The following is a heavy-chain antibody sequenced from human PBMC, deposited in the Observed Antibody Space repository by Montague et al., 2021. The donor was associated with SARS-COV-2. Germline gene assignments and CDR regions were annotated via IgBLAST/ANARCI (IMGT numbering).Heavy chain of an antibody. J-gene: IGHJ6*02. V-gene: IGHV3-53*04. CDR1: GFTVSSNY. CDR2: IYSGGST. CDR3: ARDRGERGLDV. D-gene: IGHD1-26*01. Sequence: SLRLSCAASGFTVSSNYMSWVRQAPGKGLEWVSVIYSGGSTYYADSMKGRFTISRHNTKNTLYLQMNSLSAEDTAEYYCARDRGERGLDVWGQGTTVTVSS.